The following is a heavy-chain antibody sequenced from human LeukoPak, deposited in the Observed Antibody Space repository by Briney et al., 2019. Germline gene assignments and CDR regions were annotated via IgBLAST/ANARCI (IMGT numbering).Heavy chain of an antibody. D-gene: IGHD5-24*01. Sequence: VASVKVSCKASGYTFTGYYMHWVRQAPGQGLAWMGWINPNSGGTNYAQKFQGRVTMTRDTSISTAYMELSRLRSDDTAVYYCARGDRDGYSYFDYWGQGTLVTVSS. CDR1: GYTFTGYY. V-gene: IGHV1-2*02. CDR2: INPNSGGT. J-gene: IGHJ4*02. CDR3: ARGDRDGYSYFDY.